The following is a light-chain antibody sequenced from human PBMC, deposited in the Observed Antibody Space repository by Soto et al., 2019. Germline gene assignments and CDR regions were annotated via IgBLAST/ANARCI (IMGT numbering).Light chain of an antibody. CDR3: QTWGTGRV. V-gene: IGLV4-69*01. Sequence: QPVLTQSPSASASLGASVKLTCTLSSGHSSYAIAWHQQQPEKGPRYLMKLNSDGSHSKGDGIPDRFSGSSSGAERYLTISSLHSEDEADYYCQTWGTGRVFGGGTKLTVL. CDR2: LNSDGSH. CDR1: SGHSSYA. J-gene: IGLJ3*02.